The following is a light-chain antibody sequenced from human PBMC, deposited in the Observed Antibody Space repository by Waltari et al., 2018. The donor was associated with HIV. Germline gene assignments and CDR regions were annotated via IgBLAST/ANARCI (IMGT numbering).Light chain of an antibody. CDR1: STDVVGYSL. CDR2: EDT. CDR3: CSYGGFTTYV. V-gene: IGLV2-23*01. Sequence: QPALTQPASVSGSPGQSITISCIGTSTDVVGYSLVPWYQHHPGKAPQLLIFEDTERPSGVSNRFSASKSGNTASLTISGLLAEYAADYYCCSYGGFTTYVFGSGTKVTVL. J-gene: IGLJ1*01.